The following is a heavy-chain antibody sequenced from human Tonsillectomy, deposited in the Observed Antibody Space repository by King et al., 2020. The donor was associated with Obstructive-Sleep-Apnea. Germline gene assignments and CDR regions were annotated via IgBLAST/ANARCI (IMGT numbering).Heavy chain of an antibody. CDR3: ARGGRVRSSDWINWFDP. CDR1: GYTFTDYY. V-gene: IGHV1-2*02. CDR2: INPNRGGT. Sequence: QLVQSGAEVKKPGASVKVSCKASGYTFTDYYIHWVRQAPGQGLEGMGWINPNRGGTNSAQKFQGRVTMTRATSISTAYMELSRLRSDDTAVYYCARGGRVRSSDWINWFDPWGQGTLVTVSS. J-gene: IGHJ5*02. D-gene: IGHD6-19*01.